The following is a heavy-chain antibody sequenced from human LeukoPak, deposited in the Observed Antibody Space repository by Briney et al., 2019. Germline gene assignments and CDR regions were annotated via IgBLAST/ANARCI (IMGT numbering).Heavy chain of an antibody. Sequence: SETLSLTCTVSGGSISSFYWSWIRQPAGKGLEWIGRIYFGGITNYSPSLKSRVTMSVDTSDNQFSLKLTSMTAADTAVYYCARNPCGGGTCHHYFDYWGQGTLVTVSS. J-gene: IGHJ4*02. CDR1: GGSISSFY. D-gene: IGHD2-21*01. CDR3: ARNPCGGGTCHHYFDY. CDR2: IYFGGIT. V-gene: IGHV4-4*07.